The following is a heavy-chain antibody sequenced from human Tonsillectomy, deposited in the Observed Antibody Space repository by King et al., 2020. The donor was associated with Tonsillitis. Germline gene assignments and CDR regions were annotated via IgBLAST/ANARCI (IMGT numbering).Heavy chain of an antibody. CDR3: AREKPKDYYFDY. J-gene: IGHJ4*02. CDR2: LSYDGNNK. Sequence: QLVQSGGGVVQPGRSLRLSCAASGFTFSNYAIHWVRQAPGKGLEWVAVLSYDGNNKYYPDSVKGRFTISRDNSKNTLYLQINSLRAEDTAVYYCAREKPKDYYFDYWGQGTLVTVSS. CDR1: GFTFSNYA. D-gene: IGHD1-14*01. V-gene: IGHV3-30*04.